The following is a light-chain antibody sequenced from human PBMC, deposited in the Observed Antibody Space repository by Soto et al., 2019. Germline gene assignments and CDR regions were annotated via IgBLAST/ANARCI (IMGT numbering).Light chain of an antibody. V-gene: IGKV3-15*01. CDR3: QQYNTWPLT. Sequence: ETVMTQSPATLSVSPGERATLSCRASQSVSTNLAWYQHKPGHAPRLLIYGTSTRATGIPARFSGSGSGTEFTLTISSLQSEDFSVYYCQQYNTWPLTFGGGTRVEIK. CDR1: QSVSTN. CDR2: GTS. J-gene: IGKJ4*01.